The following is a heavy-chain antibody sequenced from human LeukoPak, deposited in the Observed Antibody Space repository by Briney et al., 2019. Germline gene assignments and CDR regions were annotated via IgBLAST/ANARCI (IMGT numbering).Heavy chain of an antibody. CDR3: ARRSTSGHYYFDY. V-gene: IGHV4-39*01. J-gene: IGHJ4*02. D-gene: IGHD2-8*01. CDR2: IHYSGST. Sequence: PSETLSLTCTVAGGSISSGTYSWAWIRQPPGKGLEWIGTIHYSGSTYYNPSLESLVTISVDSSRNQFSLKLSSVTAADTAVYYCARRSTSGHYYFDYWGQGTRVTVSS. CDR1: GGSISSGTYS.